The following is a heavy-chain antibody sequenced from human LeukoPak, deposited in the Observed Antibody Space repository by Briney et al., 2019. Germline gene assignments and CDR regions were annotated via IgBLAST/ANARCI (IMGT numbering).Heavy chain of an antibody. Sequence: NPSETLSLTCTVSGGSISSYYWSWIRQPPGKGLEWIGYIYYSGSTNYNPSLKSRVTISVDTSKNQFSLKLSSVTAADTAVYYCARGSCSGGSCYSGGYYFDYWGQGTLVTVSS. J-gene: IGHJ4*02. CDR3: ARGSCSGGSCYSGGYYFDY. CDR1: GGSISSYY. CDR2: IYYSGST. D-gene: IGHD2-15*01. V-gene: IGHV4-59*08.